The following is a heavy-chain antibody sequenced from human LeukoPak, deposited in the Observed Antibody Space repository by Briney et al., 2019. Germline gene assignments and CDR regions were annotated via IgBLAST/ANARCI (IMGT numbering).Heavy chain of an antibody. CDR1: GFTVSDYS. J-gene: IGHJ5*02. Sequence: GGSLRLSCAASGFTVSDYSMNWVRQAPGKGLEWVSYIRGSSRGTIYYADSVKGRFTISRDNSKNTLYLQMNSLRAEDTAVYYCAKEALTLRFRNWFDPWGQGTLVTVSS. V-gene: IGHV3-48*01. D-gene: IGHD3-3*01. CDR2: IRGSSRGTI. CDR3: AKEALTLRFRNWFDP.